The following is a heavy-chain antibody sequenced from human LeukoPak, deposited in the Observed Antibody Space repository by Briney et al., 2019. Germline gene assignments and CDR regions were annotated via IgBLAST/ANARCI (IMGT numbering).Heavy chain of an antibody. Sequence: GGSLRLSCAASGFTVSSNYMSWVRQAPGKGLEWVSVIYSGGSTYYADSVKGRFTISRDNSKNTLYLQMNSLRAEDTAVYYCAKVGDYDSSGYYYGGVGYYFDYWGQGTLVTVSS. CDR2: IYSGGST. J-gene: IGHJ4*02. CDR1: GFTVSSNY. D-gene: IGHD3-22*01. CDR3: AKVGDYDSSGYYYGGVGYYFDY. V-gene: IGHV3-66*01.